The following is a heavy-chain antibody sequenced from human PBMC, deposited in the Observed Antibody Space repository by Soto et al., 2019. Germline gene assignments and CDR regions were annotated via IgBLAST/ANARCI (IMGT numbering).Heavy chain of an antibody. V-gene: IGHV4-30-4*01. CDR1: GGSISSGDYY. CDR3: ARGPPQV. CDR2: IYYSGDT. J-gene: IGHJ4*02. Sequence: SETLSLTCTVSGGSISSGDYYWTWIRQPPGKGLEWIGYIYYSGDTFYNPSLKSRVSISVDTSKNQFSLKLSSVTAADTAVYYGARGPPQVGGQGPLAPVPS.